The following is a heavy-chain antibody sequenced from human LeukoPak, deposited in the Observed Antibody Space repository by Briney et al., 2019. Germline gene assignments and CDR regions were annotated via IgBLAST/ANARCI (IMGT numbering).Heavy chain of an antibody. V-gene: IGHV3-30*18. D-gene: IGHD5-18*01. CDR2: ISYDGSNK. J-gene: IGHJ4*02. CDR3: AKLPAPEGYDYGSIDY. Sequence: GGSLRLFCAASGFTFSTYGMHWVRQAPGKGLEWVAVISYDGSNKHYADSVKGRFTISRDNSKNTLFLQMNSLRAEDTAVYYCAKLPAPEGYDYGSIDYWGQGTLVTVSS. CDR1: GFTFSTYG.